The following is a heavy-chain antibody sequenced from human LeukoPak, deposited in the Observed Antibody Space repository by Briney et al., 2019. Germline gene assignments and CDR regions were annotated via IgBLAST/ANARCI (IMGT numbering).Heavy chain of an antibody. CDR2: IYYSGST. CDR1: GGSISNYY. J-gene: IGHJ4*02. V-gene: IGHV4-59*01. CDR3: ARDLLCSSSSCYYFDY. D-gene: IGHD2-15*01. Sequence: SGTLSLTCTVSGGSISNYYRSWVRQPPGKGLEWMGYIYYSGSTNYDPSLKSRVTMSVDTSKNQFSLKLSSVTAADTAVYYCARDLLCSSSSCYYFDYWGQGALVTVSS.